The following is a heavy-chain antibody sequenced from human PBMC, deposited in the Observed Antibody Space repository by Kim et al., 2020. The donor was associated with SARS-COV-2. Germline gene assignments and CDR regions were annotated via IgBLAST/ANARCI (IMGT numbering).Heavy chain of an antibody. CDR1: EFTFSTYA. V-gene: IGHV3-23*01. Sequence: GGSLRLSCAASEFTFSTYAVSWVRQAPGKGLEWVSAIPSSGGTTYYADSVWGRFTISRDNSMNTLSLQMNSLRVDDTAVYYCSKLMTTSTYSAMDVWGQGTTGAVSS. J-gene: IGHJ6*02. CDR3: SKLMTTSTYSAMDV. CDR2: IPSSGGTT. D-gene: IGHD4-4*01.